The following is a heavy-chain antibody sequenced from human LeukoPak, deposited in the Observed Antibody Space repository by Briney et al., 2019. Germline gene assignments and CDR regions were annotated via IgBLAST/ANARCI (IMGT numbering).Heavy chain of an antibody. J-gene: IGHJ6*02. CDR3: ARHATYYYGMDV. CDR1: GGSISSYY. V-gene: IGHV4-59*08. Sequence: PSETLSLTCTVSGGSISSYYWSWIRQPPGKGLEWIGYIYYSGSTNYNPSLKSRVTISVDTSKNQFSLKLSSVTAADTAVYYCARHATYYYGMDVWGQGTTVTVSS. CDR2: IYYSGST.